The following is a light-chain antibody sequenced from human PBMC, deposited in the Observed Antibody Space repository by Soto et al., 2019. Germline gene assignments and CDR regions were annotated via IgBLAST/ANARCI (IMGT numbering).Light chain of an antibody. CDR3: QQRKYWPPLT. CDR2: DSY. Sequence: EVVLTQSPDTLSLSPGERATLSCRTSHSVDIYVAWYQQKPGQAPRLLIYDSYNSVTGIPPRFSGSGSGTDFTLTISSLEPEDSAVYYCQQRKYWPPLTFGGGTKVEIK. V-gene: IGKV3-11*01. J-gene: IGKJ4*01. CDR1: HSVDIY.